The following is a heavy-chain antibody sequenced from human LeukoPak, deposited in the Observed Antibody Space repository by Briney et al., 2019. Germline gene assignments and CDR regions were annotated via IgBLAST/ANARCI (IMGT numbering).Heavy chain of an antibody. V-gene: IGHV4-34*01. J-gene: IGHJ6*04. CDR3: ARGLRGYCSGGSCSTYYYYYGMDV. CDR1: GGSFSGSY. D-gene: IGHD2-15*01. CDR2: INHSGST. Sequence: PSETLSLTCAVYGGSFSGSYWSWIRQPPGKGLEWIGEINHSGSTNYNPSLKSRVTISVDTSKNQFSLKLSSVTAADTAVYYCARGLRGYCSGGSCSTYYYYYGMDVWGKGTTVTVSS.